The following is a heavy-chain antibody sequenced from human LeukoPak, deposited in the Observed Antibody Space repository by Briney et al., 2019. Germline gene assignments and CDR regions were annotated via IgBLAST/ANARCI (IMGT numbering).Heavy chain of an antibody. CDR2: IIPIFGTA. J-gene: IGHJ4*02. CDR1: GGTYSSYA. V-gene: IGHV1-69*05. D-gene: IGHD3-3*02. CDR3: ARELASYYFDY. Sequence: SVKVSCKASGGTYSSYAISWVRQAPGQGLEWMGGIIPIFGTANYAQKFQGRVTITTDESTSTAYMELSSPRSEDTAVYYCARELASYYFDYWGQGTLVTVSS.